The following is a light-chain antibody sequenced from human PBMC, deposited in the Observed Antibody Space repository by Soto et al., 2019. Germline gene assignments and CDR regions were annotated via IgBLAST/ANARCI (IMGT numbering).Light chain of an antibody. J-gene: IGLJ1*01. CDR2: EVS. CDR1: SSYVGGYNY. V-gene: IGLV2-14*01. Sequence: QSALTQPASVSGSPGQSITIFCTGTSSYVGGYNYVSWYQQHPGKAPKLMIYEVSNRPSGVSNRCSGSKSGNTASLTISGLQAEDEADYYCSSYTSSSTLVFGTGTTLTLL. CDR3: SSYTSSSTLV.